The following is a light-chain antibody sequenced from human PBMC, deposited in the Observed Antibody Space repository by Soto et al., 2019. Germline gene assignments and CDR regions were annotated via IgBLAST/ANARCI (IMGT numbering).Light chain of an antibody. Sequence: QAVVTQPPSASGTPGQRVTIFCSGSSSNLGSNTVSWYQQFPGTAPKLLIYRNNQRPSGVPDRFSGSKSGTSASLAISGLQSEDEADYFCAAWDDSLNGVWVFGGGTKLTVL. J-gene: IGLJ3*02. CDR1: SSNLGSNT. V-gene: IGLV1-44*01. CDR2: RNN. CDR3: AAWDDSLNGVWV.